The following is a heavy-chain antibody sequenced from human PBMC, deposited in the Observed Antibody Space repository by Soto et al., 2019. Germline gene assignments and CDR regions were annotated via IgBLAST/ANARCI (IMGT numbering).Heavy chain of an antibody. D-gene: IGHD3-10*01. V-gene: IGHV1-8*01. CDR2: MNPNSGNT. CDR1: GYTFTSYD. J-gene: IGHJ4*02. Sequence: ASVKVSCKASGYTFTSYDINWVRQATGQGLEWMGWMNPNSGNTGYAQKFQGRVTMTRNTSISTAYMELSSLRSEDTAVYYCARAQLWFGELPGYWGQGTLVTVSS. CDR3: ARAQLWFGELPGY.